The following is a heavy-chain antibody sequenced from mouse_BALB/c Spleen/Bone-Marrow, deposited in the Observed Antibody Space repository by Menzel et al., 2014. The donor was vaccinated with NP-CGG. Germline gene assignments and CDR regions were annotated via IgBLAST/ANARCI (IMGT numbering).Heavy chain of an antibody. CDR1: GFTFSDYY. D-gene: IGHD2-12*01. J-gene: IGHJ3*01. V-gene: IGHV5-4*02. CDR3: AREDDDGSCFAY. Sequence: EVQRVESGGGLVKPGGSLKLSCAASGFTFSDYYMYWVRQTPEKRLEWVATISDGGSYTYYPDSVKGRFTISRDNAKNNLYLQMSSLKSEDTAMYYCAREDDDGSCFAYWGQGTLVTVSA. CDR2: ISDGGSYT.